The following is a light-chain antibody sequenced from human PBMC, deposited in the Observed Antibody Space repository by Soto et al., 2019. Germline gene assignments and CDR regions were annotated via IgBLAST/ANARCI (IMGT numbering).Light chain of an antibody. CDR2: DVN. J-gene: IGLJ1*01. Sequence: QSALTQPPSASGSPGQSVAISCTGTASDIGGYTFVSWYQQHPGKAPKLLIYDVNKRPSGVPDRFSGSKSGNTASLTVSGLRAEDEADYYCSAHGGTNPYVFGTGTKVTVL. V-gene: IGLV2-8*01. CDR3: SAHGGTNPYV. CDR1: ASDIGGYTF.